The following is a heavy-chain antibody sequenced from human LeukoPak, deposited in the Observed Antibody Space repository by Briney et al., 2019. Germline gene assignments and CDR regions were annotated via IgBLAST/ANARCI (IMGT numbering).Heavy chain of an antibody. CDR2: ISGNGRST. Sequence: GRSLRLSCAASGFTFSNYAMSWVRQAPGKGLEWVSVISGNGRSTYYADSVKGRFTISRDNSKNTLYLQMNSLRAEDTAVYFCASLVDTAMFDHWGQGTLVTVSS. J-gene: IGHJ4*02. V-gene: IGHV3-23*01. CDR3: ASLVDTAMFDH. CDR1: GFTFSNYA. D-gene: IGHD5-18*01.